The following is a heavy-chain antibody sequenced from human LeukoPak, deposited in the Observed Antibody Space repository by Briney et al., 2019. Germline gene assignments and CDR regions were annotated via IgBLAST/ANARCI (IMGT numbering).Heavy chain of an antibody. CDR1: GFTVSSYY. J-gene: IGHJ4*02. CDR3: ARLDHDYGGTYDY. V-gene: IGHV3-53*01. CDR2: IYSGGST. Sequence: PGGSLRLSCAASGFTVSSYYMRWVRQAPGKGLEGVSVIYSGGSTYHADSVKGRFNISRDNSKNTLYLQMNSLRAGDTAVYYCARLDHDYGGTYDYWGQGTLVTVSS. D-gene: IGHD4-23*01.